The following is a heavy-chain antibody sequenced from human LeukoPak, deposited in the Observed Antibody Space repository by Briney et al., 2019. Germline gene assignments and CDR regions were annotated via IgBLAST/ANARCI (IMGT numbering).Heavy chain of an antibody. CDR2: INPNSGGT. CDR3: ARETGDY. V-gene: IGHV1-2*06. J-gene: IGHJ4*02. Sequence: VRXXXXQGLEWMGRINPNSGGTNYAQKFQGRVTMTRDTSISTAYMELSRLRSDDTAVYYCARETGDYWGQGTLVTVSS.